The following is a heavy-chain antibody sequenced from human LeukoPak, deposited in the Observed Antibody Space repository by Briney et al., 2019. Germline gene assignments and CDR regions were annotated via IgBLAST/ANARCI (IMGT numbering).Heavy chain of an antibody. D-gene: IGHD5-24*01. Sequence: SETLSLTCTVSDGSVSSRSYYWGWIRQPPGKGLEWIGSLYYTGSTYYNPSLKSRVTISVDTSKNQFSLRLSSVTATDTAVYYCARRGGDGYNYDYWGQGTLVTVSS. V-gene: IGHV4-39*01. CDR1: DGSVSSRSYY. J-gene: IGHJ4*02. CDR3: ARRGGDGYNYDY. CDR2: LYYTGST.